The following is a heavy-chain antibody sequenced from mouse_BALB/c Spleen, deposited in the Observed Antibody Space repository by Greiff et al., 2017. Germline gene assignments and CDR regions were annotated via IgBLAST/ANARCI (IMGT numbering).Heavy chain of an antibody. CDR2: ISDGGSHT. J-gene: IGHJ2*01. CDR3: ARGRDYDTLCFDY. Sequence: EVQLVESGGGLVKPGGSLKLSCAASGFTFSDYYMHWVRQPPEKRLVWVATISDGGSHTYYPDRVKGRFTISRDNAKNNLYLQMSSLMSEDTAMYYCARGRDYDTLCFDYWGQGTPLTVSS. CDR1: GFTFSDYY. D-gene: IGHD2-4*01. V-gene: IGHV5-4*02.